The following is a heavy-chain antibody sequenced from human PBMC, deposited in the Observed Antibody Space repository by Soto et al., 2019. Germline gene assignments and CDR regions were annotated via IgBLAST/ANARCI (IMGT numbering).Heavy chain of an antibody. Sequence: SETLSLTCTVSGGSISRYYWSWIRQPPGKGLEWIGYIYYNGSTNYNPSLKSRVTISVDTSKNQFSLKLSSVTAADTAVYYCAISYDSPGGPWGQGTLVTVS. CDR3: AISYDSPGGP. CDR1: GGSISRYY. V-gene: IGHV4-59*01. D-gene: IGHD3-3*01. CDR2: IYYNGST. J-gene: IGHJ5*02.